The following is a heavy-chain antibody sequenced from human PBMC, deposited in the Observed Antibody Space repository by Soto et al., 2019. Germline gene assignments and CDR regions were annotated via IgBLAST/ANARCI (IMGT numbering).Heavy chain of an antibody. J-gene: IGHJ3*02. CDR1: GFTFSSYS. D-gene: IGHD6-19*01. Sequence: GGSLRLSCAASGFTFSSYSMNWVRQAPGKGLEWVSSISSSSSYIYYADSVKGRFSISRDNAKNSLYLQMNSLRAEDTAVYYCARESPSGTIAVAALDAFDIWGQGTMVTVSS. V-gene: IGHV3-21*01. CDR3: ARESPSGTIAVAALDAFDI. CDR2: ISSSSSYI.